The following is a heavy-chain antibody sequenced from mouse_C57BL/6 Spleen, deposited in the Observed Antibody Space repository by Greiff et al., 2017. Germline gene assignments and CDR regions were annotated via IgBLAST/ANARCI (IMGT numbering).Heavy chain of an antibody. CDR2: ISSGGDYI. D-gene: IGHD2-2*01. CDR3: TRAQSTMVTTGFAY. CDR1: GFTFSSYA. V-gene: IGHV5-9-1*02. Sequence: EVKLMESGEGLVKPGWSLKLSCAASGFTFSSYAMSWVRQTPEKRLEWVAYISSGGDYIYYADTVKGRFTISRDNARNTLYLQMSSLKSEDTAMYYCTRAQSTMVTTGFAYWGQGTLVTVSA. J-gene: IGHJ3*01.